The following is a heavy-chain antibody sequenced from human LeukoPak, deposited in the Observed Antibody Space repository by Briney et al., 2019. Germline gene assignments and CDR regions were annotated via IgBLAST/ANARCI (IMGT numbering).Heavy chain of an antibody. Sequence: ASVKVSCKASGYTFTGYYMHWVRQAPGQGLEWMGIINPSGGSTSYAQKFQGRVTMTRDMSTSTVYMELSSLRSEDTAVYYCARDLVVAATPYYYYYYMDVWGKGTTVTVSS. CDR3: ARDLVVAATPYYYYYYMDV. CDR1: GYTFTGYY. CDR2: INPSGGST. J-gene: IGHJ6*03. D-gene: IGHD2-15*01. V-gene: IGHV1-46*01.